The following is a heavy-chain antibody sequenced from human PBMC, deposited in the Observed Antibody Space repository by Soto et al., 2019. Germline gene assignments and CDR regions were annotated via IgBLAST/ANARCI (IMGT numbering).Heavy chain of an antibody. CDR1: GYTLTSYY. V-gene: IGHV1-18*04. CDR2: ISAHNGDT. Sequence: ASVKVSCKASGYTLTSYYMHWVRQAPGQGLECVGWISAHNGDTHYSQKFQGRVTLTTDTSTNTGYMELRSLTSDDTAVYFCATEPIYYNDGSGYYPLGHWGQGTLVTVSS. J-gene: IGHJ4*02. D-gene: IGHD3-22*01. CDR3: ATEPIYYNDGSGYYPLGH.